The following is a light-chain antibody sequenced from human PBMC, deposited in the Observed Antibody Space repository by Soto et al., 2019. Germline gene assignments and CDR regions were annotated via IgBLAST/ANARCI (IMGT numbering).Light chain of an antibody. J-gene: IGLJ1*01. CDR2: HVS. CDR1: SSDVGGSDY. CDR3: SSYTTGDNLYV. V-gene: IGLV2-14*03. Sequence: QSVLTQSASVSGSPGQSITISCTGTSSDVGGSDYVSWYQQHPDKAPKLMIYHVSNRPSGVSNRFSGSKSGNTASLTISGLQAEDEADYYCSSYTTGDNLYVFGTGTKVTVL.